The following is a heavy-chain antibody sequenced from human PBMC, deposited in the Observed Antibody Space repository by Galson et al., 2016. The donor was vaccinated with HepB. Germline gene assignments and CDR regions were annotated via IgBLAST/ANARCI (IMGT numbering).Heavy chain of an antibody. CDR2: ISGYNRDT. CDR3: ARDPLLGYCSGDSCYIGGGRGWFET. CDR1: GYAFSEHG. D-gene: IGHD2-15*01. Sequence: SVKVSCKASGYAFSEHGIVWLRQAPGQGLEWMGWISGYNRDTSYARDFQDRVTMTTDTSTSTAYMELKSLRSDDTAVYFCARDPLLGYCSGDSCYIGGGRGWFETWGQGTLVTVSS. V-gene: IGHV1-18*01. J-gene: IGHJ5*02.